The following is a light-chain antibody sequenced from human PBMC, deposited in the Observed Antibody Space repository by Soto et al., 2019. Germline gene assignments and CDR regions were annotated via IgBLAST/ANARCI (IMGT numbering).Light chain of an antibody. V-gene: IGLV7-46*01. CDR3: LLTYSGGRV. Sequence: QTVVTQEPSLTVSPGGTVTLTCGSSDGPVTSGHYPYWYQQRPGLVPRTLIYNTLNRQSWAPARFSGSLVGVKAALTLSGAQPEDEADYYCLLTYSGGRVFGGGTKLTVL. CDR2: NTL. CDR1: DGPVTSGHY. J-gene: IGLJ2*01.